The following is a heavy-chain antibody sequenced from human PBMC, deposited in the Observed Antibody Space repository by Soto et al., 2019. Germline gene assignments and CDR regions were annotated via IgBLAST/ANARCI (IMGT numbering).Heavy chain of an antibody. Sequence: QVQLVQSGAEVKKPGASVKVSCKASGYTFTSYAMHWVRQAPGQRLEWMGWINAGNGNTKSSQKFQGRVTFTRDTSANTAYMERSSLRSEDTAVYYCARTIRGVAFDIWGQGTMVTVSS. CDR2: INAGNGNT. D-gene: IGHD3-10*01. CDR3: ARTIRGVAFDI. V-gene: IGHV1-3*01. CDR1: GYTFTSYA. J-gene: IGHJ3*02.